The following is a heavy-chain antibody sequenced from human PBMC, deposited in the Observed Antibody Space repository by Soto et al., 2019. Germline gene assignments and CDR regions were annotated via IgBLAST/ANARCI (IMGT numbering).Heavy chain of an antibody. CDR3: VFVLLNATAAPVFYS. J-gene: IGHJ5*01. Sequence: SCSACGFSPGDYLISCILLGLKKGMEWVSYISSSSSYTNYADSVKGRFTISRDNAKNSLYLQMNSLRAEDTAVYYCVFVLLNATAAPVFYSRAQRTSVPVS. D-gene: IGHD3-3*01. CDR2: ISSSSSYT. CDR1: GFSPGDYL. V-gene: IGHV3-11*03.